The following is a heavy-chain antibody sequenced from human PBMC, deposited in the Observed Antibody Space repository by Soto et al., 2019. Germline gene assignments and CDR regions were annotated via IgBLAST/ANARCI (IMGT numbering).Heavy chain of an antibody. D-gene: IGHD2-15*01. CDR1: GFTFSSYG. CDR2: ISYDGSNK. CDR3: AKGYCSGGSCYSLHYYYYMDV. Sequence: QVQLVESGGGVVQPGRSLRLSCAAYGFTFSSYGMHWVRQAPGKGLEWVAVISYDGSNKYYADSVKGRFTISRDNSKNTLYLQMNSLRAEDTAVYYCAKGYCSGGSCYSLHYYYYMDVWGKGTTVTVSS. J-gene: IGHJ6*03. V-gene: IGHV3-30*18.